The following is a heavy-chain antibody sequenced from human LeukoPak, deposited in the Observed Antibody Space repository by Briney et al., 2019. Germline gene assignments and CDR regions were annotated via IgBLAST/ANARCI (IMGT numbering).Heavy chain of an antibody. CDR1: GYSFTSYW. CDR3: ARQVRGWEPLGGYYYYYMDV. CDR2: IYPGDSDT. V-gene: IGHV5-51*01. Sequence: GESLKISCKGSGYSFTSYWIGWERQMPGKGLEWMGIIYPGDSDTRYSPSFQGQVTISADKSVSTAYLQWSSLKASDTAMYYCARQVRGWEPLGGYYYYYMDVWGKGTTVTVSS. J-gene: IGHJ6*03. D-gene: IGHD1-26*01.